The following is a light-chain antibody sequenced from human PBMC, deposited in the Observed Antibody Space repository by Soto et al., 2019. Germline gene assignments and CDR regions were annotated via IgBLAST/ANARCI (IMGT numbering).Light chain of an antibody. CDR3: SSYADIHIVL. J-gene: IGLJ3*02. CDR1: TSDVGGFNY. Sequence: QSALTQPPSASGSPGQSVTISCSGPTSDVGGFNYVSWYQQHPGKAPKLIIFDVNKRPSGVPDRFSGSKSANTASLTVSGLQAEDEADYYCSSYADIHIVLFGGGTKLTVL. CDR2: DVN. V-gene: IGLV2-8*01.